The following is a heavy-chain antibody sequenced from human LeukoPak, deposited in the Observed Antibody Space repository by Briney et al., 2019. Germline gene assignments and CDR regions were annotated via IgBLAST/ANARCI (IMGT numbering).Heavy chain of an antibody. D-gene: IGHD3-16*01. CDR3: ARMGESTFDP. V-gene: IGHV4-31*03. CDR1: GGSISSGGYS. CDR2: IYYSGST. Sequence: SETLSLTCTVSGGSISSGGYSWSWIRQHPGKGLEWIGYIYYSGSTYYNPSLKSRVTISVDTSKNQFSLKLSSVTAADTAVYYCARMGESTFDPWGQGTLVTVSS. J-gene: IGHJ5*02.